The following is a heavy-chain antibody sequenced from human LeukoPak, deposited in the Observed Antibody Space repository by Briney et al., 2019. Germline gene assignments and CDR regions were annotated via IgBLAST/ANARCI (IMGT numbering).Heavy chain of an antibody. CDR2: ISYDGSNE. J-gene: IGHJ3*02. D-gene: IGHD3-22*01. V-gene: IGHV3-30*03. CDR1: GFTFSSYG. Sequence: GGSLRLSCAASGFTFSSYGMHWVRQAPGKGLEWVAVISYDGSNEYYADSVKGRFTISRDNSKNSLYLQMNSLRAEDTAVYYCARNSSGYHDAFDIWGQGTMVTVSS. CDR3: ARNSSGYHDAFDI.